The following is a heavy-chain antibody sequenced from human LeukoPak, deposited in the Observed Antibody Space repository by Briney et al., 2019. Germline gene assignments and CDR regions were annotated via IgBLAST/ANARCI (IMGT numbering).Heavy chain of an antibody. CDR1: GGSFSDYY. V-gene: IGHV4-59*01. J-gene: IGHJ6*03. D-gene: IGHD5-18*01. CDR2: IYYSGST. Sequence: PSETLSLTCAVYGGSFSDYYWSWIRQPPGKGLEWIGYIYYSGSTNYNPSLKSRVTISVDTSKNQFSLKLSSVTAADTAVYYCAVHGGYSYGYGLDYYYMDVWGKGTTVTVSS. CDR3: AVHGGYSYGYGLDYYYMDV.